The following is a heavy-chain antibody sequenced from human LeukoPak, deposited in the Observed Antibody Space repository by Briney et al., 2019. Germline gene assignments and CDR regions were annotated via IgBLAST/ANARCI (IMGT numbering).Heavy chain of an antibody. CDR3: ARVADTAMEYYFDY. CDR1: RGTLSSYA. J-gene: IGHJ4*02. D-gene: IGHD5-18*01. V-gene: IGHV1-69*05. CDR2: IIPIFGTA. Sequence: ASVKVSCKASRGTLSSYAISWVRQAPGQGLEWMRRIIPIFGTANYAQKFQGRVTITTDESTSTAYMELSSLRPEDTAVYYCARVADTAMEYYFDYWGQGTLVTVSS.